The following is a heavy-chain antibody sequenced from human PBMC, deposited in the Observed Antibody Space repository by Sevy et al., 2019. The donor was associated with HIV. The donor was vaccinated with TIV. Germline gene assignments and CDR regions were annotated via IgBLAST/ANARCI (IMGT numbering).Heavy chain of an antibody. Sequence: GGSLRLSCAASEFTVTSNYMSWVRQAPGKGLEWVSIIYSDGRTLYADSVKGRLTISRDSSKNILFLQMNSLRDEDMAVYYCARGGSNSSAYQGGFDYWGQGTLVTVSS. V-gene: IGHV3-53*01. CDR2: IYSDGRT. CDR3: ARGGSNSSAYQGGFDY. J-gene: IGHJ4*02. CDR1: EFTVTSNY. D-gene: IGHD3-22*01.